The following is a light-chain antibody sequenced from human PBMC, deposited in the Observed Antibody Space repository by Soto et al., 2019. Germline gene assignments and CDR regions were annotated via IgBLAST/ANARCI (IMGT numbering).Light chain of an antibody. V-gene: IGLV1-40*01. CDR2: SNS. J-gene: IGLJ3*02. Sequence: QSVLTQPPSVSGAPGQRVTISCTGSSSNIGAGYDVHWYQQLPGTAPKLLISSNSNRPSGVPDRFSGSKSGTSASLAITGLQAEDEADYYCQSYDGSLSGGVFGGGTKLTVL. CDR1: SSNIGAGYD. CDR3: QSYDGSLSGGV.